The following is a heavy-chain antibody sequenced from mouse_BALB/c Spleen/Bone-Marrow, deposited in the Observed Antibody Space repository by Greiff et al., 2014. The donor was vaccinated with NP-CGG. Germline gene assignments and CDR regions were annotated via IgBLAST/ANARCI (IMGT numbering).Heavy chain of an antibody. V-gene: IGHV1-4*01. CDR3: AREARTGAWFAY. J-gene: IGHJ3*01. CDR1: GYTFTNYT. CDR2: IVPSSDYT. Sequence: VQRVESGAELARPGASVKMSCKASGYTFTNYTMQWIRQRPGQGLEWIGYIVPSSDYTNYNQNFKDKATLTADKSSSTAYMQLNSLTSEYFAVYYCAREARTGAWFAYWGQGTLVTVSA. D-gene: IGHD4-1*01.